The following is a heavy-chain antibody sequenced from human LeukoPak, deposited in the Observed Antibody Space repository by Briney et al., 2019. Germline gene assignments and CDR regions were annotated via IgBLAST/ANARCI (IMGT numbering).Heavy chain of an antibody. CDR3: ARAGGTMVRGPDVVLNWFDH. D-gene: IGHD3-10*01. Sequence: PSETLSLTCAVYGGSFSGYYWSWIRQPAGKGLEWIGRIYTSGSTNYNPSLKSRVTISVDKSKNQFSLKLSSVTAADTAVYYCARAGGTMVRGPDVVLNWFDHWGQGTLVTVSS. J-gene: IGHJ5*02. CDR2: IYTSGST. V-gene: IGHV4-59*10. CDR1: GGSFSGYY.